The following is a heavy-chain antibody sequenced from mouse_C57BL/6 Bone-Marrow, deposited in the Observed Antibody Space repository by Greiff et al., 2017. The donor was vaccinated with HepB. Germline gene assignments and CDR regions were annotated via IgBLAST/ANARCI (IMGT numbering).Heavy chain of an antibody. CDR3: AEGDYYGSSSPFDY. CDR1: GYTFTSYW. D-gene: IGHD1-1*01. V-gene: IGHV1-64*01. CDR2: IHPNSGST. J-gene: IGHJ2*01. Sequence: VQLQQPGAELVKPGASVKLSCKASGYTFTSYWMHWVKQRPEQGLEWIGMIHPNSGSTNYNEKFKSKATLTVDKSSSTAYMQLSSLTSEDSAVYYCAEGDYYGSSSPFDYWGQGTTLTVSS.